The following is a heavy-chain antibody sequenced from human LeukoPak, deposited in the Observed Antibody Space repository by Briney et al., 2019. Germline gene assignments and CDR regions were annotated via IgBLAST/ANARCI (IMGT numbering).Heavy chain of an antibody. CDR2: INNSGRN. CDR1: GGSFSGYY. D-gene: IGHD3-10*01. CDR3: ARDRVVGGSGKVNYYFDY. J-gene: IGHJ4*02. Sequence: SETLSLTCAVYGGSFSGYYWSWVRQPPGKGLEWIGEINNSGRNNFNPSLKSRVTISVDTSKNQLSLKLSSVTAADTAVYYCARDRVVGGSGKVNYYFDYRGQGTLVTVSS. V-gene: IGHV4-34*01.